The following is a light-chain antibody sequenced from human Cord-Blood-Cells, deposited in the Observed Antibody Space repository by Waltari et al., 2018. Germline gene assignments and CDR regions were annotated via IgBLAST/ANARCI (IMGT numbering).Light chain of an antibody. J-gene: IGLJ3*02. V-gene: IGLV1-47*01. CDR3: AAWDDSLSGWV. CDR1: SSHTGSNH. CDR2: RNN. Sequence: QSVLTQPPSASGTPGQRVTISCSGSSSHTGSNHVNWYQQLPGTAPKLLIYRNNQRPSGVPDRFSGSKSGTSASLAISGLRSEDEADYYCAAWDDSLSGWVFGGGTKLTVL.